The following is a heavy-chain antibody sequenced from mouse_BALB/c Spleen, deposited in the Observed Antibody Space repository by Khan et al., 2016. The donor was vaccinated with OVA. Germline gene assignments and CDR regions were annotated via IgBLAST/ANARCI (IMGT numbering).Heavy chain of an antibody. Sequence: EVELVESGGGLVNPGGSLKLSCAASGFSFSSYTMSWVRQTPEKRLEWVATISSGSTYTYYPDSVKGRFTISRDNAKNTLYLQMSRLKSEDTAMYYCTRDGNYAHWYFDVWGAGTTVTVSS. CDR3: TRDGNYAHWYFDV. CDR2: ISSGSTYT. J-gene: IGHJ1*01. D-gene: IGHD2-1*01. CDR1: GFSFSSYT. V-gene: IGHV5-6-4*01.